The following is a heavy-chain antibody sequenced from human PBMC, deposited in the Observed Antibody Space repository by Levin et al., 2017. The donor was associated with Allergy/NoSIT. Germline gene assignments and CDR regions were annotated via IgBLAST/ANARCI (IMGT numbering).Heavy chain of an antibody. CDR1: GGFISSSSYY. Sequence: KASETLSLTCTVSGGFISSSSYYWGWIRQPPGKGLEWIGSIYYSGSTFYNSSLKSRVTISVDTSKNQFSLKLSSVTAAATAVYYCVRDYLALYYYYGMDVWGQGTTVTVS. J-gene: IGHJ6*02. CDR2: IYYSGST. CDR3: VRDYLALYYYYGMDV. V-gene: IGHV4-39*07.